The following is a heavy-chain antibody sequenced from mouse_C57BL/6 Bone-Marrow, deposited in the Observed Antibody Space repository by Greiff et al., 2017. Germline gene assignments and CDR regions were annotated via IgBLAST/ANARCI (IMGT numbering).Heavy chain of an antibody. D-gene: IGHD1-1*01. CDR3: ARHYSHYYGSSFNWYFDV. CDR2: ISSGGSYT. CDR1: GFTFSSYG. V-gene: IGHV5-6*01. J-gene: IGHJ1*03. Sequence: EVKLMESGGDLVKPGGSLKLSCAASGFTFSSYGMSWVRQTPDKRLEWVATISSGGSYTYYPDSVKGRFTISRDNAKNTLYLQMSSLKSEDTAMYYWARHYSHYYGSSFNWYFDVWGTGTTVTVSS.